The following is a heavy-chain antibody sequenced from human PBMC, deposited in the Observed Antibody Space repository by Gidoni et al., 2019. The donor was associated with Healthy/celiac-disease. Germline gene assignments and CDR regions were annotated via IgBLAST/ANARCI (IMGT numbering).Heavy chain of an antibody. J-gene: IGHJ5*02. D-gene: IGHD4-17*01. CDR2: ISGSGGST. V-gene: IGHV3-23*01. CDR1: GFTFSSYP. Sequence: EVQLLESGGCLVQPGGSLSLSCSASGFTFSSYPMTWVRPAPGKGLEWVSAISGSGGSTYYADSVKGRFTISRDNSKNTLYLQMNSLRAEDTAVYYCAKDGSPRTTVVTPGLPEGNWFDPWGQGTLVTVSS. CDR3: AKDGSPRTTVVTPGLPEGNWFDP.